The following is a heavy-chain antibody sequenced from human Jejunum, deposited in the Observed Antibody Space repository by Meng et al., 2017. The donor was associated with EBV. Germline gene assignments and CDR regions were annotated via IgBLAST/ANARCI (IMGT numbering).Heavy chain of an antibody. CDR2: IYHSGST. D-gene: IGHD2-21*01. V-gene: IGHV4-4*02. Sequence: QRQLKESGPGLVKPSGTLSLPCAVSSGSIFSSNWWTWVRQPPGKGLEWIGEIYHSGSTNYNPSLKSRITMSLDKSKNQFSLKLRSVTAADTAVYYCASIHPSIDSWGPGTLVTVSS. J-gene: IGHJ4*02. CDR3: ASIHPSIDS. CDR1: SGSIFSSNW.